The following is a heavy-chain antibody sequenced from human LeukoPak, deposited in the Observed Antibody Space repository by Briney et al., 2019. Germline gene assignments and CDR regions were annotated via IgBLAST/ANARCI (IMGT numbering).Heavy chain of an antibody. CDR2: VYYDGST. J-gene: IGHJ4*02. D-gene: IGHD2-2*01. Sequence: SETLSLTCAVSAYSMSIGYYLGWIRQPPGKGLEWIGSVYYDGSTYHNPSLKSRVTISVDMSKNQFFVKLSSVTAADTAVYYCARTVAYCSATSCYGYWGQGTLVTVSS. V-gene: IGHV4-38-2*01. CDR3: ARTVAYCSATSCYGY. CDR1: AYSMSIGYY.